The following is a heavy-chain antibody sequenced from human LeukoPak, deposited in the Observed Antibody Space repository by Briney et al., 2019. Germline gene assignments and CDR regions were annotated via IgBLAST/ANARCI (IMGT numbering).Heavy chain of an antibody. CDR3: ARDILVGVVDY. J-gene: IGHJ4*02. CDR1: GGSISTYY. D-gene: IGHD1-26*01. V-gene: IGHV4-59*12. Sequence: SETLSLTCTVSGGSISTYYWSWIRQPPGKGLEWIGYIYYNGATDYNPSLKSRVTISVDTSKNEFSLKLSSVTAADTAVYYCARDILVGVVDYWGQGTLVTVSS. CDR2: IYYNGAT.